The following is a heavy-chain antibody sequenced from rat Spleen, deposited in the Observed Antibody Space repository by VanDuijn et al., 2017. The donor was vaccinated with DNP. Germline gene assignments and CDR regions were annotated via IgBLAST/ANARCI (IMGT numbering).Heavy chain of an antibody. J-gene: IGHJ2*01. Sequence: EVKLVESGGGQVQPGRSLKLSCAASGFNFNDYWMGWVRQAPGKGLEWIGEINKESSTIQCTPSLKDKFTISRDNAQNTLYLQMSNLGSEDTAIYYCAREGNYGAYVNYWGQGVLVTVSS. CDR2: INKESSTI. D-gene: IGHD1-11*01. V-gene: IGHV4-2*01. CDR1: GFNFNDYW. CDR3: AREGNYGAYVNY.